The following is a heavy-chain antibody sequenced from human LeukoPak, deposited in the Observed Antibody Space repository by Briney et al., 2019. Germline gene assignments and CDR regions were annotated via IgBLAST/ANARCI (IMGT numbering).Heavy chain of an antibody. CDR2: INPNSGGT. CDR1: GYTFTGYY. Sequence: GASVKVSCKASGYTFTGYYMHWVRQAPGQGLEWMGWINPNSGGTNYAQKFQGRVTMTRDTSISTAYMELSRLRSDDTAVYYCARVLRSSWYLIPIPDAFDIWGQGTMVTVSS. CDR3: ARVLRSSWYLIPIPDAFDI. V-gene: IGHV1-2*02. D-gene: IGHD6-13*01. J-gene: IGHJ3*02.